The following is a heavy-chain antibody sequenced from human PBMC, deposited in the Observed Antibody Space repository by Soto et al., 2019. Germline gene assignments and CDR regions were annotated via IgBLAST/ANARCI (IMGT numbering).Heavy chain of an antibody. D-gene: IGHD3-3*01. CDR2: ISYSGNA. CDR3: ARDEEDFWSGPPGR. J-gene: IGHJ4*02. CDR1: GGSISSGDYY. Sequence: PSQTLSLTCTVSGGSISSGDYYWSWIRQPPGKGLEWIGYISYSGNAYYNPSLKSRVTISVDTSKNQFSLKVSSVTAADTAVYYCARDEEDFWSGPPGRWGQGTLVTVSS. V-gene: IGHV4-30-4*01.